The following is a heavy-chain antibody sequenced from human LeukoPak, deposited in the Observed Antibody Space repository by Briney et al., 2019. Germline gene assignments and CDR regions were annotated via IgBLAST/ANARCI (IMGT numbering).Heavy chain of an antibody. CDR1: GYTFTSYG. CDR2: ISAYNGNT. Sequence: ASVKVSCKASGYTFTSYGISWVRQAPGQGREGMGWISAYNGNTNYAQKLHGRVTMTTDTSTSTAYMELRSLRSDDTAVYYCARVADYYDSSGYSYYFDYWGQGTLVTVSS. CDR3: ARVADYYDSSGYSYYFDY. J-gene: IGHJ4*02. D-gene: IGHD3-22*01. V-gene: IGHV1-18*01.